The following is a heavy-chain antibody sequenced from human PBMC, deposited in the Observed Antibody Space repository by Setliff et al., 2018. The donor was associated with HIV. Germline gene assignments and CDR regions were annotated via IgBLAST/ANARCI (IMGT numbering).Heavy chain of an antibody. Sequence: SETLSLTCTVSGDSISSSAYYWGWIRQPPGKGLEWIGSMHNSGSTYYNPSLKSRVTVSLDTSKNQFSLKLTSLTAADTAVYYCAREVFSGWRIFDIWGHGTMVTVSS. J-gene: IGHJ3*02. D-gene: IGHD6-19*01. CDR3: AREVFSGWRIFDI. CDR1: GDSISSSAYY. CDR2: MHNSGST. V-gene: IGHV4-39*07.